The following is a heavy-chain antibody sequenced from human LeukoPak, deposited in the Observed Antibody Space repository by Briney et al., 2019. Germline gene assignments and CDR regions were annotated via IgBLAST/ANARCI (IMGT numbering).Heavy chain of an antibody. CDR2: IYYSGST. CDR3: ARQADYGDYSCYYGMDV. D-gene: IGHD4-17*01. V-gene: IGHV4-39*01. CDR1: GGSISSSSYY. Sequence: SETLSLTCTVSGGSISSSSYYWGWIRQPPGKGLEWSGSIYYSGSTYYNPSLKSRVTISVDTSKNQFSLKLSSVTAADTAVYYCARQADYGDYSCYYGMDVWGQGTTVTVSS. J-gene: IGHJ6*02.